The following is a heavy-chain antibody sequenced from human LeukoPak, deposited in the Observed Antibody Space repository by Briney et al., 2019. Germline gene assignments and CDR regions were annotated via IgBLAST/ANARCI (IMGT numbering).Heavy chain of an antibody. CDR3: ARRGRNSSGWQDYL. V-gene: IGHV4-31*03. CDR1: GGSISSGGYY. D-gene: IGHD6-25*01. J-gene: IGHJ4*02. CDR2: IYYSGST. Sequence: PSETLSLTCTVSGGSISSGGYYWSWIRQHPGKGLEWIGYIYYSGSTYYNPSLKSRVTISVDTSKNQFSLKLTSVTAADTAVYYCARRGRNSSGWQDYLWGQGTLVTVSS.